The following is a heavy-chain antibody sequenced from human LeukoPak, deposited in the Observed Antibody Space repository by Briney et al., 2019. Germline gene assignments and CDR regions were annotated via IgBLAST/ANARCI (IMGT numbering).Heavy chain of an antibody. Sequence: GESLKISCKGSGYSFTSYWIGWVRQMPGKGLEWMGIIYPGDSDTRYSPSFQGQVTISADKSISTAYLQWSSLKASDTAMYYCARPAGYCSSTSCSNWFDPWGQGTLVTVSS. CDR1: GYSFTSYW. J-gene: IGHJ5*02. CDR2: IYPGDSDT. CDR3: ARPAGYCSSTSCSNWFDP. D-gene: IGHD2-2*01. V-gene: IGHV5-51*01.